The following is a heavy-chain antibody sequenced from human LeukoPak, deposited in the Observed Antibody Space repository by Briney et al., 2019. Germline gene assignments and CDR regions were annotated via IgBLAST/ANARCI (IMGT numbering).Heavy chain of an antibody. J-gene: IGHJ5*02. D-gene: IGHD3-10*01. CDR2: ISSSGSTI. Sequence: SGGSLRLSCAASGFTFSDYYMSWIRQAPGKGLEWVSYISSSGSTIYYADSVKGRFTISRDNAKNSLYLQMNSRRGEDTAVYYCARDLDGSGNYHWFDPWGQGTLVAVSS. CDR3: ARDLDGSGNYHWFDP. CDR1: GFTFSDYY. V-gene: IGHV3-11*04.